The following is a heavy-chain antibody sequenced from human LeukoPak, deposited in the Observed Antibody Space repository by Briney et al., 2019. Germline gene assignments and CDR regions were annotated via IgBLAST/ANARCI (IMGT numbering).Heavy chain of an antibody. CDR1: GFIFSSYA. CDR3: ARRAGAYSHPYDY. J-gene: IGHJ4*02. CDR2: ISGSGGTT. V-gene: IGHV3-23*01. Sequence: GGSLRLSCAASGFIFSSYAMSWVRQAPGKGLEWVSAISGSGGTTYFADSVKGRFTISRDNSKNTLYLQMNSLRAEDTAVYYCARRAGAYSHPYDYWGQGTLVTVSS. D-gene: IGHD4/OR15-4a*01.